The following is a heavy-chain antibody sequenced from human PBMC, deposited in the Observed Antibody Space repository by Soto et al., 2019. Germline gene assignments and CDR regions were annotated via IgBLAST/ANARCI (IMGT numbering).Heavy chain of an antibody. J-gene: IGHJ4*02. CDR1: GFTFSSYG. Sequence: GGSLRLSCAASGFTFSSYGMHWVRQAPGKGLEWVAVIWYDGSNKYYADSVKGRFTISRDNSKNTLYLQMNSLRAEDTAVYYCARDPYCSSTSCYLKSHYFDYWGQGTLVTVSS. D-gene: IGHD2-2*01. CDR2: IWYDGSNK. V-gene: IGHV3-33*01. CDR3: ARDPYCSSTSCYLKSHYFDY.